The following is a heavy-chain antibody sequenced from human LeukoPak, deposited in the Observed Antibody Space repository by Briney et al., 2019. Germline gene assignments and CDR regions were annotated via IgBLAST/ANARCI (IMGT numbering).Heavy chain of an antibody. V-gene: IGHV4-34*01. Sequence: PSETLSLTCAVYGGSFSGYYWSWIRQPPGKGLEWIGEINHSGSTNYNPSLKSRVTLSVDTSKNQFSLKLISVTAADTALYYCARESTEYGDAIDYWGQGTLVTVSS. D-gene: IGHD4-17*01. CDR2: INHSGST. J-gene: IGHJ4*02. CDR1: GGSFSGYY. CDR3: ARESTEYGDAIDY.